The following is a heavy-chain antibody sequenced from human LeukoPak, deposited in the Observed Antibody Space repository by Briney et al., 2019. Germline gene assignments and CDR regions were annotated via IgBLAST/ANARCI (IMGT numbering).Heavy chain of an antibody. CDR3: ARIWDYSNYYFDY. V-gene: IGHV4-4*07. Sequence: SETLSLTCTVSGGSISGYYWSWIRQPAGKGLEWIGRIHTSGSTNYNPSLKSRVSMSLDTSKNQFSLKLSSVTAADTAVYYCARIWDYSNYYFDYWGQGTLVTVSS. D-gene: IGHD4-11*01. CDR2: IHTSGST. CDR1: GGSISGYY. J-gene: IGHJ4*02.